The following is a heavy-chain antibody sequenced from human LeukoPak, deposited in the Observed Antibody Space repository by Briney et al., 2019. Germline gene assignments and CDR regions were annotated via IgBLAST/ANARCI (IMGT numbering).Heavy chain of an antibody. CDR3: ARDRFFVWNDSDAFDI. Sequence: SETPSLTCTLPGGSIISYFWSSIRQPPGGRLGWIGYIYYSGRTNYKPPLKSRVTISVDTSMNQFSLKLSSVTAADTAVYYCARDRFFVWNDSDAFDIWGQGTMVTVSS. CDR2: IYYSGRT. CDR1: GGSIISYF. D-gene: IGHD1-1*01. J-gene: IGHJ3*02. V-gene: IGHV4-59*01.